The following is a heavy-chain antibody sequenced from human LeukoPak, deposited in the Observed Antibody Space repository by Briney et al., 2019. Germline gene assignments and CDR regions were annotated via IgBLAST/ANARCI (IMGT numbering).Heavy chain of an antibody. J-gene: IGHJ3*02. D-gene: IGHD3-3*01. Sequence: KPSETLSLTCTVSGGSISSYYWSWIRQPLGKGLEWIGYIYYSGSTNYNPSLKSRVTISVDTSKNQFSLKLSSVTAADTAVYYCARSRDFWSGYNAFDIWGQGTMVTVSS. CDR2: IYYSGST. CDR1: GGSISSYY. CDR3: ARSRDFWSGYNAFDI. V-gene: IGHV4-59*01.